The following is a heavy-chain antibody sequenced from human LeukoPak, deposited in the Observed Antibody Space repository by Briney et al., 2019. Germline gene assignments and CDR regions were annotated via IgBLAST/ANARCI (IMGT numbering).Heavy chain of an antibody. V-gene: IGHV3-20*01. CDR1: GFTFDDYG. Sequence: RPGGSLRLSCAASGFTFDDYGMSWVRQAPGKGLEWVSGINWNGGSTGYADSVRGRFTISRDNAKNSLYLQMSSLRAEDTALYHCARDRAADPHSHWFDPWGQGTLVTVSS. CDR2: INWNGGST. CDR3: ARDRAADPHSHWFDP. D-gene: IGHD6-13*01. J-gene: IGHJ5*02.